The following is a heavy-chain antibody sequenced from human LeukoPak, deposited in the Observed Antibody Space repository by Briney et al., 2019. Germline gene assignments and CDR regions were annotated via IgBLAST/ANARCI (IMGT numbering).Heavy chain of an antibody. D-gene: IGHD3-3*01. V-gene: IGHV4-39*07. CDR3: AGTYYDFWSGYQTSDY. Sequence: SETLSLTCTVSGGSISSSSYYWGWIRQPPGKGLEWIVSIYHSGSTYYNPSLKSRVTISVDTSKNQFSLKLSSVTAADTAVYYCAGTYYDFWSGYQTSDYWGQGTLVTVSS. CDR2: IYHSGST. CDR1: GGSISSSSYY. J-gene: IGHJ4*02.